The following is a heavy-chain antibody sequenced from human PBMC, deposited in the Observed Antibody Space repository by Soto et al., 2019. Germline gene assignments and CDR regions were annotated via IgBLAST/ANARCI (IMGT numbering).Heavy chain of an antibody. D-gene: IGHD3-22*01. J-gene: IGHJ3*02. Sequence: ETLSLTCTVSGGSISSYYWSWIRQPPGKGLEWIGYIYYSGSTNYNPSLKSRVTISVDTSKNQFSLKLSSVTAADTAVYYCARATYYYDSSGHDAFDIWGQGTMVTVSS. CDR1: GGSISSYY. V-gene: IGHV4-59*01. CDR2: IYYSGST. CDR3: ARATYYYDSSGHDAFDI.